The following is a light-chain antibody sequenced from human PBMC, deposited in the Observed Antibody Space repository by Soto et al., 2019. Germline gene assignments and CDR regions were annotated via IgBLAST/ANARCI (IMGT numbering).Light chain of an antibody. CDR3: QSYDSSLSAPYV. J-gene: IGLJ1*01. CDR2: DNS. Sequence: QSVLTQPPSVSGAPGQRITISCTGSSSNIGAHSDVYWYQHLPGTAPKLLIYDNSNRPSGVPDRFSGSKSGTSASLAITGLQADDEADYYCQSYDSSLSAPYVFGTGTKVTVL. V-gene: IGLV1-40*01. CDR1: SSNIGAHSD.